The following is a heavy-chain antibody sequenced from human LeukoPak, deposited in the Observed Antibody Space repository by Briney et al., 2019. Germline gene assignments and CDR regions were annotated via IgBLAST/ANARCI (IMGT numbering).Heavy chain of an antibody. V-gene: IGHV1-2*02. D-gene: IGHD2-2*02. J-gene: IGHJ5*02. CDR1: GYTFTGYY. CDR3: AREPIVLVPAAIFNWFDP. CDR2: INPDSGGT. Sequence: ASVKVSCKASGYTFTGYYIHWVRQAPGQGPECMGWINPDSGGTNYAQKFQGRVTMSRDTSISTAYMEVSRLRSDDTAVYYCAREPIVLVPAAIFNWFDPWGQGTLVTVSS.